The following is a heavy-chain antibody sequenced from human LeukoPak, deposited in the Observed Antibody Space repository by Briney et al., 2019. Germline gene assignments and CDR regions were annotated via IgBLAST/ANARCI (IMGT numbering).Heavy chain of an antibody. CDR3: ARDRLQLQS. CDR2: INHSGST. J-gene: IGHJ5*02. D-gene: IGHD1-1*01. CDR1: GGSFSGYY. Sequence: ASETLSLTCAVYGGSFSGYYWSWIRQPPGKGLEWIGEINHSGSTNYNPSLKSRVTISVDTSKNQFSLKLSSVTAADTAVYYCARDRLQLQSWGQGTLVTVSS. V-gene: IGHV4-34*01.